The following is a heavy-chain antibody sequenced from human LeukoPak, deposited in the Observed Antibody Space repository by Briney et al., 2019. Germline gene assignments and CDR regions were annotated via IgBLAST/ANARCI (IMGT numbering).Heavy chain of an antibody. CDR3: ASPPVGYRGQQLLDY. V-gene: IGHV3-7*01. Sequence: PGGSLRLSCAASGFTFSSYWMSWVRQAPGKGLEWVANIKQDGSEKYYVDSVKGRFTISRDNAKNSLYLQMNSLRAEDTAVYYCASPPVGYRGQQLLDYWGQGTLVTVSS. D-gene: IGHD6-13*01. CDR2: IKQDGSEK. J-gene: IGHJ4*02. CDR1: GFTFSSYW.